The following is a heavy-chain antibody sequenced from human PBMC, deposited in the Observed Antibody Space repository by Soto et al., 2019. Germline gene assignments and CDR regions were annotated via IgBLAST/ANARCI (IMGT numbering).Heavy chain of an antibody. CDR1: GGTFSSYT. CDR3: ARGTTVTRVGGYFDY. CDR2: IIPILGIA. Sequence: QVQLVQSGAEVKKPGSSVKVSCKASGGTFSSYTISWVRQAPGQGLEWMGRIIPILGIANYAQKFQGRVTITADKSTSTAYMELSSLRSEDTAVYYCARGTTVTRVGGYFDYWGQGTLVTVSS. D-gene: IGHD4-17*01. J-gene: IGHJ4*02. V-gene: IGHV1-69*02.